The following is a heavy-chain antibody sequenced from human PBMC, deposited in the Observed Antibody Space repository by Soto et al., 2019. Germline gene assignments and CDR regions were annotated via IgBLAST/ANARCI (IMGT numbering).Heavy chain of an antibody. D-gene: IGHD1-26*01. V-gene: IGHV1-58*01. CDR3: AAGVGARMRTALDI. Sequence: ASVKVSCKASGFTFTSSAVQWVRQARGQRLEWIGWIVVGSGNTNYAQKFQERVTITRDMSTSTAYMELSSLRSEDTAVYYCAAGVGARMRTALDIWGKGPMVTVSS. CDR2: IVVGSGNT. J-gene: IGHJ3*02. CDR1: GFTFTSSA.